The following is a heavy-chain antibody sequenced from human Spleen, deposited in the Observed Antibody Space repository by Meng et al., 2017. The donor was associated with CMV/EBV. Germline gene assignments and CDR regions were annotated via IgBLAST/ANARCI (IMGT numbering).Heavy chain of an antibody. Sequence: SVKVSCKASGDTFINYVIMWVRQAPGQGLEWMGMIIPISGTTKYAQKFQGRVMITTDESTSTAYMELSSLRSEDTAVYYCARVGYCSSTSCYLDTEYYFDYWGQGTLVTSPQ. V-gene: IGHV1-69*05. CDR3: ARVGYCSSTSCYLDTEYYFDY. D-gene: IGHD2-2*01. CDR2: IIPISGTT. CDR1: GDTFINYV. J-gene: IGHJ4*02.